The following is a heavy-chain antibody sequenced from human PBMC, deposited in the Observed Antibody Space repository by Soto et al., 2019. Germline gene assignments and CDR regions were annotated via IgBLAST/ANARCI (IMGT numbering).Heavy chain of an antibody. CDR3: ATQRWDAFDL. D-gene: IGHD2-15*01. V-gene: IGHV4-31*03. CDR1: GGSISSGGYY. J-gene: IGHJ3*01. CDR2: IYYSGST. Sequence: QVQLQESGPGLVKPSQTLSLTCTVSGGSISSGGYYWCWIRQHPGKGLEWIGYIYYSGSTYYNPSHKSRVTISLDTSKNQFSQKLSSVTAADTAVYYCATQRWDAFDLWGQGTMVTVSS.